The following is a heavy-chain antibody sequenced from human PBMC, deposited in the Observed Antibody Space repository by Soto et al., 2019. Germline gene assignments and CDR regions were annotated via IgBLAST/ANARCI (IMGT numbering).Heavy chain of an antibody. J-gene: IGHJ4*02. D-gene: IGHD3-16*01. CDR1: GFTFSSYA. Sequence: HPGGSLRLSCAVSGFTFSSYAMSWVRQAPWKGLEWVSAISGSGGSTYYADSVKGRFTISRDNSKNTLYLQMNSLRAEDTAVYYCAKDLLFVGGSPAYFDYWGQGTLVTVSS. V-gene: IGHV3-23*01. CDR3: AKDLLFVGGSPAYFDY. CDR2: ISGSGGST.